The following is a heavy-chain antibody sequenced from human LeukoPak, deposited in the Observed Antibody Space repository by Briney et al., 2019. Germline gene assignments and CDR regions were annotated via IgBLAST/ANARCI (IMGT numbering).Heavy chain of an antibody. D-gene: IGHD2-2*01. J-gene: IGHJ3*02. Sequence: GGSLRPSCAASGFTFSDYYMSWIRQAPGKGLEWVSYISSSSSYTNYADSVKGRFTISRDNAKNSLYLQMNSLRAEDTAVYYCARGCSSTSCRDAFDIWGQGTMVTVSS. CDR2: ISSSSSYT. CDR3: ARGCSSTSCRDAFDI. CDR1: GFTFSDYY. V-gene: IGHV3-11*06.